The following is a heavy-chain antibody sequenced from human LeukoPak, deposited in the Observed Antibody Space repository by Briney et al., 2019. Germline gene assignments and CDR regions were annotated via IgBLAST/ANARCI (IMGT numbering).Heavy chain of an antibody. Sequence: GGSLRLSCAASGFTFSSYAMSWVRQAPGKGLEWVSAISGSGCSTYYADSVKGRFTISRDNSKNTLYLQMNSLRAEDTAVYYCATGARYYYYYMDVWGKGTTVTVSS. CDR1: GFTFSSYA. J-gene: IGHJ6*03. CDR2: ISGSGCST. CDR3: ATGARYYYYYMDV. V-gene: IGHV3-23*01.